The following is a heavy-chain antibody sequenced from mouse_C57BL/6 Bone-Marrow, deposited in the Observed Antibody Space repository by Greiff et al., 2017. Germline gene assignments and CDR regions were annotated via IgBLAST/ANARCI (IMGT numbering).Heavy chain of an antibody. D-gene: IGHD1-1*01. J-gene: IGHJ2*01. CDR3: AREGGVRARVVSPGDY. V-gene: IGHV1-81*01. CDR1: GYTFTSYG. Sequence: VQLQQSGAELARPGASVQLSCKASGYTFTSYGISWVKQRTGQGLEWIGEIYPRSGNTYSNEKFKGKATLTADKYSSTASIELRSLTSEASAVDFCAREGGVRARVVSPGDYWGQGTTLTVSS. CDR2: IYPRSGNT.